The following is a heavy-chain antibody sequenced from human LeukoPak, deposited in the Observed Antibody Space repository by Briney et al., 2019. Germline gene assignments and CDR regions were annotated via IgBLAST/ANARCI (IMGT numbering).Heavy chain of an antibody. CDR1: GGSVSSSRYF. Sequence: SETLSLTCNVSGGSVSSSRYFWGWIRQPPGKGLEWIGSIFYSGSTYYNPSLKSRVTISVDTSKNQFSLKLSSVTAADTAVYYCARHRITNFDYWGQGTLVTVSS. D-gene: IGHD3-10*01. V-gene: IGHV4-39*01. CDR3: ARHRITNFDY. CDR2: IFYSGST. J-gene: IGHJ4*02.